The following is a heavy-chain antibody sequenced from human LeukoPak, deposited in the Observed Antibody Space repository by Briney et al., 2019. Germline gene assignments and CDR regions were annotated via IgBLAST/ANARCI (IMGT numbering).Heavy chain of an antibody. CDR3: ARGVSGYVDYIPLDY. CDR2: INQSGST. D-gene: IGHD4-17*01. CDR1: GGSFSGYY. J-gene: IGHJ4*02. Sequence: PSETLSLTCAVYGGSFSGYYWTWIRQPPGKGLEWIGEINQSGSTNYNTSLKSRVTISVDTSKNQFSLKLSSVTAADTAVFYCARGVSGYVDYIPLDYWGQGILVTVSS. V-gene: IGHV4-34*01.